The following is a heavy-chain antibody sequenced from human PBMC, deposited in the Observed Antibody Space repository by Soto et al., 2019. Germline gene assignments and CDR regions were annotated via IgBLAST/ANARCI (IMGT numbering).Heavy chain of an antibody. CDR1: GGSISSYY. V-gene: IGHV4-59*13. CDR2: IYYSGST. Sequence: SETLSLTCTVSGGSISSYYWSWIRQPPGKGLEWIGYIYYSGSTNYNPSLKSRVTISVDTSKNQFSLKLSSVTAADTAVYYCARGFGSEVSFDYWGQGTLVTVAS. J-gene: IGHJ4*02. D-gene: IGHD3-16*01. CDR3: ARGFGSEVSFDY.